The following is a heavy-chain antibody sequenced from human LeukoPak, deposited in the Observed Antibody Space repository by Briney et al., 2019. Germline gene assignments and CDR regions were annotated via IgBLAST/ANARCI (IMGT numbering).Heavy chain of an antibody. Sequence: SETLSLTCTVSGGSISNYYWSWIRRPPGKGLEWIGFIYYSGSTTYSPSFRSRVTISEDTSKNQFSLKLTSVTAADTAVYYCARDPGSGRDHYYGMDVWGQGTTVTVSS. V-gene: IGHV4-59*12. CDR1: GGSISNYY. D-gene: IGHD6-19*01. CDR3: ARDPGSGRDHYYGMDV. CDR2: IYYSGST. J-gene: IGHJ6*02.